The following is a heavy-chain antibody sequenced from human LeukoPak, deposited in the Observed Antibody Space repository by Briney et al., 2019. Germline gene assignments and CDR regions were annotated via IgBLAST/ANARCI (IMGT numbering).Heavy chain of an antibody. D-gene: IGHD2-2*01. J-gene: IGHJ5*02. Sequence: PSETLSLTCAVYGGSFSGYYWNWIRQPPGKGLEWIGEINHSGSTNYNPSLKSRVTISVDTSKNQFSLKLSSVTAADTAVYYCAVGPRGWFDPWGQGTLVTVSS. V-gene: IGHV4-34*01. CDR1: GGSFSGYY. CDR3: AVGPRGWFDP. CDR2: INHSGST.